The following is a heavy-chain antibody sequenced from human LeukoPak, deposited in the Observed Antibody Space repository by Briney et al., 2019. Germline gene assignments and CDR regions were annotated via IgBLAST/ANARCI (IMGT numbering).Heavy chain of an antibody. CDR1: GGSISSHY. D-gene: IGHD3-3*01. J-gene: IGHJ2*01. Sequence: SETLSLTCTVSGGSISSHYWSWIRQAPGKGLEGLGHMHSNGRTNYKSSLQSRVTISLDTSRNQFSLKMTSVTAADTAVYFCAGETIMIFGVGLGYYDLWGRGTLVTVSS. CDR2: MHSNGRT. V-gene: IGHV4-59*11. CDR3: AGETIMIFGVGLGYYDL.